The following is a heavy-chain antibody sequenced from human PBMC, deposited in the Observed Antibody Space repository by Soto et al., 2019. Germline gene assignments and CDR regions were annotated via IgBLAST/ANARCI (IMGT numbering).Heavy chain of an antibody. CDR1: GYTFTSYD. J-gene: IGHJ2*01. D-gene: IGHD2-15*01. V-gene: IGHV1-8*02. Sequence: QVQLVQSGAEVKKPGASVKVSCKASGYTFTSYDVNWVRQAPGQVLEWMGWTHPNSNKKGYAQKFQGRVTMTTDTSISTAYMELSGLKSEDTAVYYCARGLVVVDATFWYFDIWGRGTLVTVSS. CDR3: ARGLVVVDATFWYFDI. CDR2: THPNSNKK.